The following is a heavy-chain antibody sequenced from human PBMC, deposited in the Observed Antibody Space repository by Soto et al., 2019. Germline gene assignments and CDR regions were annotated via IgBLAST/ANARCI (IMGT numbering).Heavy chain of an antibody. CDR3: AKDRRFGELTYAFDI. Sequence: PGGSLRLSCAASGFTFSSYGMHWARQAPGKGLEWVAVISYDGSNKYYADSVKGRFTISRDNSKNTLYLQMNSLRAEDTAVYYCAKDRRFGELTYAFDIWGQGTMVTVSS. CDR2: ISYDGSNK. CDR1: GFTFSSYG. V-gene: IGHV3-30*18. D-gene: IGHD3-10*01. J-gene: IGHJ3*02.